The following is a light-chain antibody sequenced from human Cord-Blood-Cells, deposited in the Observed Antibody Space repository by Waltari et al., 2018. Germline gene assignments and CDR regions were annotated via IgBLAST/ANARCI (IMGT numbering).Light chain of an antibody. CDR2: EVS. CDR1: SSDAGGYNY. V-gene: IGLV2-8*01. Sequence: QSALPQPPSASGSPGQSVTIPCTGTSSDAGGYNYVSWYKQHPGKAPNLMIYEVSKRPSGVPDLFSGSKAGNTASLTVSGLQAEDEADYYCSSYAGSNNWVFGGGTKLTVL. J-gene: IGLJ3*02. CDR3: SSYAGSNNWV.